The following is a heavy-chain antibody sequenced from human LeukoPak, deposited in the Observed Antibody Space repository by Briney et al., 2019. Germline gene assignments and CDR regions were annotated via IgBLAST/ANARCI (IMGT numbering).Heavy chain of an antibody. CDR1: GGSISSGGYY. Sequence: SQTLSLTCTVSGGSISSGGYYWSWIRQHPGKGLEWIGYIYYSGSTYYNPSLKSRVTISVDTSKNQFSLKLSSVTAADTAVYYCAGGYSYGYEEAFDIWGQGTMVTVSS. V-gene: IGHV4-31*03. D-gene: IGHD5-18*01. CDR3: AGGYSYGYEEAFDI. J-gene: IGHJ3*02. CDR2: IYYSGST.